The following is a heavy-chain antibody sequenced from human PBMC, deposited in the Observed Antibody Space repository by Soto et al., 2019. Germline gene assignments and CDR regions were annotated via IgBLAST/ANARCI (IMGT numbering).Heavy chain of an antibody. V-gene: IGHV1-3*01. CDR3: ARVKTGFGDLPFDS. J-gene: IGHJ4*02. D-gene: IGHD3-10*01. CDR1: GYTFTSYG. Sequence: ASVKVSCKASGYTFTSYGMNWVRQAPGQRLEWMGWINPGNGNTKYSQKFQGRVTITRDTSASAAYVELSSLRSEDTAVYYCARVKTGFGDLPFDSWGQGTLVTVSS. CDR2: INPGNGNT.